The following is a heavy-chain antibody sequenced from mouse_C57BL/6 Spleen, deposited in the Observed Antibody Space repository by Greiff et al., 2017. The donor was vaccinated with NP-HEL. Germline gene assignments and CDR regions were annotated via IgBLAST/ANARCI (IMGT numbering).Heavy chain of an antibody. J-gene: IGHJ2*01. D-gene: IGHD4-1*01. CDR3: ERSGTGTFYFDY. V-gene: IGHV1-4*01. Sequence: VQLQQSGAELARPGASVKMSCKASGYTFTSYTMHWVKQRPGQGLEWIGYINPSSGYTKYNQKFKDKATLTADKSSSTAYMQLSSLTSEDSAVYYCERSGTGTFYFDYWGQGTTLTVSS. CDR1: GYTFTSYT. CDR2: INPSSGYT.